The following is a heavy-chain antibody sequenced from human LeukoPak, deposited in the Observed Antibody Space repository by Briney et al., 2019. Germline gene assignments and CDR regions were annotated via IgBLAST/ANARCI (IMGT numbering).Heavy chain of an antibody. CDR2: IKKDGSEK. Sequence: GGSLRLSCAASGFTFSRYWMSWVRQAPGKGLEWVANIKKDGSEKKYVDSVKGRFTISRDNAKNSVYLQMNSLRVEDTAVYYCAKDIVGGGDDYWGQGTLVTVSS. V-gene: IGHV3-7*01. J-gene: IGHJ4*02. CDR3: AKDIVGGGDDY. CDR1: GFTFSRYW. D-gene: IGHD2-21*02.